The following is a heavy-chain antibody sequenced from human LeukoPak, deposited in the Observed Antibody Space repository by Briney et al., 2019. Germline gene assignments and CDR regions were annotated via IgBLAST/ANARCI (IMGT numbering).Heavy chain of an antibody. CDR2: IGGSSSGI. J-gene: IGHJ4*02. Sequence: GVSLRLSCAASGFTFSSYTMNWVRQAPGKGLEWVSSIGGSSSGIYYADSVRGRFTISRDNAKNSLYLQMNSLRAEDTAVYCCARDRGEGYCGSTSCYFSFDYWGQGTLVTVSS. V-gene: IGHV3-21*01. D-gene: IGHD2-2*01. CDR3: ARDRGEGYCGSTSCYFSFDY. CDR1: GFTFSSYT.